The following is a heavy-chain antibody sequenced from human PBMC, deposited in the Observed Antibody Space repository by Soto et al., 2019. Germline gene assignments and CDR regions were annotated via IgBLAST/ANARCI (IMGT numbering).Heavy chain of an antibody. D-gene: IGHD6-19*01. CDR2: ISYDGSNK. CDR1: GFTFSSYG. V-gene: IGHV3-30*18. J-gene: IGHJ4*02. CDR3: AKDSGGQAVALDY. Sequence: QVQLVESGGGVVQPGRSLRLSCAASGFTFSSYGMHWVRQAPGKGLEWVAVISYDGSNKYYADSVKGRFTISRDNSKNALYLQMNSLRAEDTAVYYCAKDSGGQAVALDYRGQGTLVTVSS.